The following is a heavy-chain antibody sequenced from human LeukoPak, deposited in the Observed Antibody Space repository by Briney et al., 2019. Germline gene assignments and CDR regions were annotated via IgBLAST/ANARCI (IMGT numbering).Heavy chain of an antibody. CDR2: MNPNSGNT. V-gene: IGHV1-8*01. CDR1: GYTFTSYD. CDR3: ATEYSETFDI. Sequence: ASVTVSCKASGYTFTSYDINWVRQAPGKGLEWMGWMNPNSGNTGYAQKFQGRVTMTRNTSISTAYMELSSLRSEDTAVYYCATEYSETFDIWGQGTMVTVSS. J-gene: IGHJ3*02. D-gene: IGHD2/OR15-2a*01.